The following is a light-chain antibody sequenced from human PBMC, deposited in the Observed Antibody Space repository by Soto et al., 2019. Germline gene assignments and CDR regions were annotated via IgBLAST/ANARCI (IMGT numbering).Light chain of an antibody. CDR3: CSYATSTTWV. CDR1: SSDVGSNNL. Sequence: QAVVTQPASVSGSPGQSITISCTGSSSDVGSNNLVSWYQQLPGKAPKLMIYEGSERPSGVSHRFSGSKSGNTASLTISGLQSEDEADYYCCSYATSTTWVFGGGTKLTVL. CDR2: EGS. J-gene: IGLJ3*02. V-gene: IGLV2-23*01.